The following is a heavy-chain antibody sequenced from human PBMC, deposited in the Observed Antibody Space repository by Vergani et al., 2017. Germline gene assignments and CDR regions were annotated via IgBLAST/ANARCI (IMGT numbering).Heavy chain of an antibody. V-gene: IGHV2-5*04. Sequence: QITLKESGPTLVKPTQTLKLTCTFSGFSLNTRGMSVAWIRQPPGKALYWLALSYCIDDQHYSPSLNNTVTIPKDTSKNQVVLTMTNMDYVDTGTYFCVYRKTGCGTTGYFYPFYYYYYMDVWGKGTTVTVSS. CDR1: GFSLNTRGMS. J-gene: IGHJ6*03. CDR2: SYCIDDQ. D-gene: IGHD1-7*01. CDR3: VYRKTGCGTTGYFYPFYYYYYMDV.